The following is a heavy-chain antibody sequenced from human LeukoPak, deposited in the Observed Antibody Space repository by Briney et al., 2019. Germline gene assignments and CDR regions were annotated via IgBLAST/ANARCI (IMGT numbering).Heavy chain of an antibody. V-gene: IGHV1-69*13. Sequence: SVKVSCKASGGTFSSYAISWVRQAPGQGLEWMGGIIPIFGTANYAQKFQGRVTITADEFTSTAYMELSSLRSEDTAVYYCARGQLPYYYGSGSYQDAFDIWGQGTMVTVSS. J-gene: IGHJ3*02. CDR1: GGTFSSYA. D-gene: IGHD3-10*01. CDR3: ARGQLPYYYGSGSYQDAFDI. CDR2: IIPIFGTA.